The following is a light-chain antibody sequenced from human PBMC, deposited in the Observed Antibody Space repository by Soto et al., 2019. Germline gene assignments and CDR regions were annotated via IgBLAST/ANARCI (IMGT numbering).Light chain of an antibody. Sequence: QSALTQPPSASGSPGQSVAISCTGTSSDVGAYNRVSWYQQHPGKAPKLIIYEVSKRPSGVPDRFSGSKSGTTASLTVSGLQADDEADYYCNSYAGNTWVFGGGTKLTVL. V-gene: IGLV2-8*01. CDR1: SSDVGAYNR. J-gene: IGLJ3*02. CDR3: NSYAGNTWV. CDR2: EVS.